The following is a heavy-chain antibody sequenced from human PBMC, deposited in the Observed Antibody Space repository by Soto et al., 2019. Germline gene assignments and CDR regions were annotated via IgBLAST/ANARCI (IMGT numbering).Heavy chain of an antibody. V-gene: IGHV4-61*01. CDR1: GGSVSSGSYY. J-gene: IGHJ6*02. CDR3: ARDVLRFLEWFSAGMDV. D-gene: IGHD3-3*01. Sequence: QVQLQESGPGLVKPSETLSLTCTVSGGSVSSGSYYWSWIRQPPGKGLEWIGYIYYSGSTNYNPSLKSRVTISVDTSKSQFSLKLSSVTAADTAVYYCARDVLRFLEWFSAGMDVWGQGTTVTVSS. CDR2: IYYSGST.